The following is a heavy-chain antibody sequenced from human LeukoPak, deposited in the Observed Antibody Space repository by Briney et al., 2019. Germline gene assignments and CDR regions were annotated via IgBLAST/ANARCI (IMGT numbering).Heavy chain of an antibody. D-gene: IGHD6-19*01. CDR2: FYHGSA. J-gene: IGHJ5*01. Sequence: SETLSLTCTVSGAHVSSSRHYWTWIRQPPGKGLEWIGYFYHGSATYNPSLESRVSISMDTSKNQFSLKVTSVTAADTAVYYCAREGGRLWLVSGTLDSWGQGTLVTVSS. CDR3: AREGGRLWLVSGTLDS. V-gene: IGHV4-61*01. CDR1: GAHVSSSRHY.